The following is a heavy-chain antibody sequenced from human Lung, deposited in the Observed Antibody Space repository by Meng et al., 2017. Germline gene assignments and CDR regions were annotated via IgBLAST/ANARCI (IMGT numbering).Heavy chain of an antibody. J-gene: IGHJ4*02. CDR1: GGSISSGGYY. D-gene: IGHD4-17*01. CDR3: AREAVTTYTLDY. CDR2: IYYSGST. Sequence: LRLSCTVSGGSISSGGYYWSWIRQHPGKGLEWIGYIYYSGSTYYNPSLKSRVTISVDTSKNQFSLKLSSVTAADTAVYYCAREAVTTYTLDYWGQGKLVNGAS. V-gene: IGHV4-31*03.